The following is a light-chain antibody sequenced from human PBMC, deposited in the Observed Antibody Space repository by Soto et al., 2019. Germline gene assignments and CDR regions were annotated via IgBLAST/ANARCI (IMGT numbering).Light chain of an antibody. V-gene: IGKV1-33*01. CDR3: QQFYDLPIT. CDR1: QSISRY. CDR2: DAS. Sequence: DIQMTQSPSALAASVGDRVTITCRASQSISRYLNWYQQKPGEAPKLLIYDASKLQTGVPSRFSGRGSGKDFTFTISSLQPDDSGTYYCQQFYDLPITVGQGKRRAIK. J-gene: IGKJ5*01.